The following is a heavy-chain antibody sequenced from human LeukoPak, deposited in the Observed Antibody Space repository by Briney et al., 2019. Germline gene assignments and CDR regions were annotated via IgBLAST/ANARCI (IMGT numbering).Heavy chain of an antibody. V-gene: IGHV3-9*01. D-gene: IGHD3-10*01. J-gene: IGHJ4*02. CDR1: GFTFSSYA. Sequence: GGSLRLSCAASGFTFSSYAMSWVRQAPGKGLEWVSGISWNSGSIGYADSVKGRFTISRDNAKNSLYLQMNSLRAEDTALYYCAKDLSFGELTRTNYFDYWGQGTLVTVSS. CDR3: AKDLSFGELTRTNYFDY. CDR2: ISWNSGSI.